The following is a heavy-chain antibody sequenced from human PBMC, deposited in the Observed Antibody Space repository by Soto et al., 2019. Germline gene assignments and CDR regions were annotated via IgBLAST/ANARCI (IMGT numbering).Heavy chain of an antibody. D-gene: IGHD6-6*01. J-gene: IGHJ6*03. Sequence: EVQLVESGGGLVQPGGSLRLSCAASAFTISSYYMSWVRQAPGKGLEWVSVIYSGGNTYYADSVKGRFTISRDNSKNTVFLQMNSLRAEDTAVYYCARAPLAARENYYMDVWGKGTTVTVSS. V-gene: IGHV3-66*01. CDR3: ARAPLAARENYYMDV. CDR1: AFTISSYY. CDR2: IYSGGNT.